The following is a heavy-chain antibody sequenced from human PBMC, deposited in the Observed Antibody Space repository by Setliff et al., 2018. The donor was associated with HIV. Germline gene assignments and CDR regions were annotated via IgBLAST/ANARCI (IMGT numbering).Heavy chain of an antibody. Sequence: SGPTLVNPTQPLTLTCTFSGFSLSTSGMCVSWIRQPPGKALEWLARIDWDDDKFYSTSLKTRLTISKDTSKKQVVLTMTNMDPVDTATYYCARTRVAAAGVGFDIWGQGTMVTVS. CDR2: IDWDDDK. CDR1: GFSLSTSGMC. V-gene: IGHV2-70*17. CDR3: ARTRVAAAGVGFDI. D-gene: IGHD6-13*01. J-gene: IGHJ3*02.